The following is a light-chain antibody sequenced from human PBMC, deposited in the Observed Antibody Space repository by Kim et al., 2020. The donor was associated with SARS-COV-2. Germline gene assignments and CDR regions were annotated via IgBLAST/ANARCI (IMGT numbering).Light chain of an antibody. CDR3: QTWGTGIWV. J-gene: IGLJ3*02. Sequence: QLVLTQSPSASASLGASVKLTCTLSSGNSSYAIAWHQQQPEKGPRYLMKLNSDGSHSKGDGIPDRFSGSSSGAERYLTISSLQSEDEADYYCQTWGTGIWVFGGGTQLTVL. V-gene: IGLV4-69*01. CDR1: SGNSSYA. CDR2: LNSDGSH.